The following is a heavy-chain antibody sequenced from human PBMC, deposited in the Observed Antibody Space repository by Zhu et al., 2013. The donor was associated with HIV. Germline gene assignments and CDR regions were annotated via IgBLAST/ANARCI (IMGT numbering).Heavy chain of an antibody. V-gene: IGHV1-69*01. CDR3: ARGEQDSSSWQGYFDY. Sequence: QVQLVQSGAEVKKPGSSVKVSCKASGGTFSSYAISWVRQAPGQGLEWMGGIIPIFGTANYAQKFQGRVTITADESTSTAYMELSSLRSEDTAVYYCARGEQDSSSWQGYFDYWGQGNPGHRLL. D-gene: IGHD6-13*01. CDR2: IIPIFGTA. CDR1: GGTFSSYA. J-gene: IGHJ4*02.